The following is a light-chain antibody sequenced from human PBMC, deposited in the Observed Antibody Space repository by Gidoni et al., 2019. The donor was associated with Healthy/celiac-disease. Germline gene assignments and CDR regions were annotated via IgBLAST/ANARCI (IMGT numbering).Light chain of an antibody. CDR2: AAS. Sequence: IQMTQSPSSLSASVGDRVTSTCRASQSISSYLNWYQQKPGKAPQLLIYAASSLQSGVPSRFSGSGSGTDFTLTISSLQPEDFATYYCQQSYSTPYSFGQGTKLEIK. V-gene: IGKV1-39*01. J-gene: IGKJ2*03. CDR3: QQSYSTPYS. CDR1: QSISSY.